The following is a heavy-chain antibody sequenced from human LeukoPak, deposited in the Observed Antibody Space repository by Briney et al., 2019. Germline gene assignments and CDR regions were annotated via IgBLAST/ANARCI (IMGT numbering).Heavy chain of an antibody. Sequence: PPGGSLRLSCAASGFTFSSYWMHWVRQAPGKGLVWVSRISTDGSSTSYADSVKGRFTISRDNADNTLNLQMNTLRAEDTAVYYCARGNNRFDYWGQGTLVTVSS. V-gene: IGHV3-74*01. CDR1: GFTFSSYW. D-gene: IGHD1/OR15-1a*01. J-gene: IGHJ4*02. CDR2: ISTDGSST. CDR3: ARGNNRFDY.